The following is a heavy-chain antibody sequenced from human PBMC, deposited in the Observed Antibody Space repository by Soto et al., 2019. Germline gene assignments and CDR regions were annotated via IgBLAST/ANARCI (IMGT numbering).Heavy chain of an antibody. CDR1: GGSISSGGYS. CDR2: TYHSGST. J-gene: IGHJ5*02. V-gene: IGHV4-30-2*01. Sequence: SETLSLTCAVSGGSISSGGYSWSWIRQPPGKGLEWIGYTYHSGSTYYNPSLKSRVTISVDRSKNQFSLKLSSVTAADTAVYYCAREIIGWFDPWGQGTLVTVSS. CDR3: AREIIGWFDP. D-gene: IGHD2-15*01.